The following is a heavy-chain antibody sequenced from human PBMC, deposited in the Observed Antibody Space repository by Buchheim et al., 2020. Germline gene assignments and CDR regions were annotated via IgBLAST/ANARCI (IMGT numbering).Heavy chain of an antibody. J-gene: IGHJ6*02. CDR2: INSDGSST. V-gene: IGHV3-74*01. Sequence: EVQLVESGGGLVQPGGSLRLSCAASGFTFSSYWMHWVRQAPGKGLVWVSRINSDGSSTSYADSVKGRFTISRDTAKTTLYLQMNSLRAEDTAVYYCARAIVVVQDYYYYGMDVWGQGTT. CDR1: GFTFSSYW. D-gene: IGHD2-2*01. CDR3: ARAIVVVQDYYYYGMDV.